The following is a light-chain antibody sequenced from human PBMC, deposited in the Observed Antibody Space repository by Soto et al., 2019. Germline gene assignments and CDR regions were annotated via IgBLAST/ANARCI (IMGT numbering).Light chain of an antibody. CDR2: DVS. CDR1: SGDIGGYNS. V-gene: IGLV2-14*03. CDR3: SSYASRSTLDV. J-gene: IGLJ1*01. Sequence: QSALTQPSSVSGSPGQSITISCTGTSGDIGGYNSVSWYQHHPGKAPKLMIYDVSNRPSGVSNRFSVSKSGNTASLTISGLQAEDEADYYCSSYASRSTLDVFGTGTKLTVL.